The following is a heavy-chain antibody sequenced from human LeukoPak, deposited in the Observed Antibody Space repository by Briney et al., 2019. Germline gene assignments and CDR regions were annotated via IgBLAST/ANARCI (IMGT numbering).Heavy chain of an antibody. CDR1: GFTFSSYS. CDR3: ARAGATGLY. CDR2: ISSNGGST. V-gene: IGHV3-64*01. Sequence: QAGGSLRLSCAASGFTFSSYSMHWVRQAPGKGLEYVSAISSNGGSTYYANSVKGRFTISRDNSKNTLYLQMGSLRAEDMAVYYCARAGATGLYWGQGTLVTVSS. J-gene: IGHJ4*02. D-gene: IGHD1-26*01.